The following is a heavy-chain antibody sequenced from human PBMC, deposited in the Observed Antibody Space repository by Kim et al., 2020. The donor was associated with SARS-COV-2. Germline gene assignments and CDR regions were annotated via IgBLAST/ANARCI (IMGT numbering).Heavy chain of an antibody. D-gene: IGHD6-13*01. CDR3: ARGGTRMASAGFPIVY. CDR2: INPNNGDT. J-gene: IGHJ4*02. V-gene: IGHV1-2*02. CDR1: GYMFTGYY. Sequence: ASVKVSCKASGYMFTGYYIHWVRQAPGQGLEWMGWINPNNGDTNYPQKFQGRVTVTRDTSISTAYMEVSSLTSDDTAVYYCARGGTRMASAGFPIVYWGQETLVTVSS.